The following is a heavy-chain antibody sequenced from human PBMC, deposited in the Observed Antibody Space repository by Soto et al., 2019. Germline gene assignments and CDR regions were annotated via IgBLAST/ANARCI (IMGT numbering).Heavy chain of an antibody. CDR1: GYTFTTFW. D-gene: IGHD2-8*01. CDR2: IDPGDAYA. Sequence: PGESLEISCTGFGYTFTTFWISCVGQMPGKGLEWMGRIDPGDAYATYSPAFQGHVTISADKATSTAYLQWSSLKASDTAMYYCARIYCTSTTCDSWFDPWGEGTLVTVSS. CDR3: ARIYCTSTTCDSWFDP. J-gene: IGHJ5*02. V-gene: IGHV5-10-1*01.